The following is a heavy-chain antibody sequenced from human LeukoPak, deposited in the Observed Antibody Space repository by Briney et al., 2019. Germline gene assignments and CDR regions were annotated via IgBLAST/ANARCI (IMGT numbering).Heavy chain of an antibody. CDR1: GFTFSSYA. D-gene: IGHD3-22*01. V-gene: IGHV3-23*01. Sequence: GGSLRLSCAASGFTFSSYAMSWVRQAPGKGLEWVSAISGSGGSTYYADSVKGRFTISRDNSKNTLYLQMNSLRAEDTAVYYCARVSSDGHYYDSSANGRAFDIWGQGTMVTVSS. CDR3: ARVSSDGHYYDSSANGRAFDI. J-gene: IGHJ3*02. CDR2: ISGSGGST.